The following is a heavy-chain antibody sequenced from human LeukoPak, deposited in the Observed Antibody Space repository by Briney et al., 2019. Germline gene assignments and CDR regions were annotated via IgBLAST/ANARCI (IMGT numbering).Heavy chain of an antibody. J-gene: IGHJ4*02. D-gene: IGHD2-2*01. CDR1: GITFRTSW. Sequence: GGSLRLSCAASGITFRTSWMSWVRQAPGKGLEWVASIKEDGGDKYYLDSVKGRFTISKDNAKNSLSLQMDSLRAEDTAVYYCGRGKGPNTIDYWGQGTLVTVSS. V-gene: IGHV3-7*01. CDR2: IKEDGGDK. CDR3: GRGKGPNTIDY.